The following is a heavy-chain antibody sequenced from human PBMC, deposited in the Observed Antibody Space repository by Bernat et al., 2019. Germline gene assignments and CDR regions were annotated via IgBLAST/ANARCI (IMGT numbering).Heavy chain of an antibody. CDR2: INHSGST. CDR1: GGSFSGYY. D-gene: IGHD3-3*01. J-gene: IGHJ4*02. V-gene: IGHV4-34*01. CDR3: ARAPYDCWSGSNFDH. Sequence: QVQLQQWGAGLLKPSETLSLTCAVYGGSFSGYYWSWIRQPPGKGLEWIGEINHSGSTNYNPSLKSRVTISVDTSKNQFSLKLSSVTAADTAVYYCARAPYDCWSGSNFDHWGQGILVTVSS.